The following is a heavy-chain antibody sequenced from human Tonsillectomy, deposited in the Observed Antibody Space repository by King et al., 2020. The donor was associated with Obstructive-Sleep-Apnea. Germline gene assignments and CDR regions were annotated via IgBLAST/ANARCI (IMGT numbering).Heavy chain of an antibody. CDR1: GFSLSTSGVG. D-gene: IGHD7-27*01. J-gene: IGHJ4*02. CDR3: ARWGPFDY. CDR2: LFWDDDK. V-gene: IGHV2-5*02. Sequence: TLKESGPTLVKATQTLTLTCTFSGFSLSTSGVGVGWIRQSPGKALEWLALLFWDDDKRYSPSLKGRLTITKDTSKNQVVLTMTNMDPVDTGTYYCARWGPFDYWGQGTLVTVSS.